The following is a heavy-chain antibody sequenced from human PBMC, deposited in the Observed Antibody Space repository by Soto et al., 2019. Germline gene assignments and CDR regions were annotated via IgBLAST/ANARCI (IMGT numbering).Heavy chain of an antibody. CDR1: GFTFSSYA. CDR3: AKGLSMDSSSWYYGMDV. Sequence: GGSLRLSCAASGFTFSSYAMSWVRQAPGKGLEWVSAISGSGGSTYYADSVKGRFTISRDNSKNTLYLQMNSLRAEDTAVYYCAKGLSMDSSSWYYGMDVWGQGTTVTVSS. D-gene: IGHD6-13*01. CDR2: ISGSGGST. V-gene: IGHV3-23*01. J-gene: IGHJ6*02.